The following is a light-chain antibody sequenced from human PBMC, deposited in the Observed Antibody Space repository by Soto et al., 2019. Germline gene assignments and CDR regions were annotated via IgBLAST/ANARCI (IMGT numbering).Light chain of an antibody. CDR3: QQYFATPLT. J-gene: IGKJ4*01. Sequence: DIVMTQSPDSLAVSPGERATFNCKSSQSLFFSTNNKNYLAWYQQKLGQPPKLLIYWASARESGVPDRFSGSGSETNFTLTISSLQAEDVAVYYCQQYFATPLTFGGGTKVDIK. V-gene: IGKV4-1*01. CDR1: QSLFFSTNNKNY. CDR2: WAS.